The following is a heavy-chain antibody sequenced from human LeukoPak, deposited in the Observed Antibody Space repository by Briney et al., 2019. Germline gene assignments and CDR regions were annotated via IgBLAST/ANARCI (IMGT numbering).Heavy chain of an antibody. J-gene: IGHJ4*02. Sequence: GGSLRLSCAASGFTFSSYAMSWVRQAPGKGLEWVSAISGSGGSTYYADSVKGRFTISRDNTKNTLYLQMNSLRAEDTAVYYCAKDQLVAGTGDYWGQGTLVTVSS. CDR2: ISGSGGST. CDR1: GFTFSSYA. D-gene: IGHD6-19*01. V-gene: IGHV3-23*01. CDR3: AKDQLVAGTGDY.